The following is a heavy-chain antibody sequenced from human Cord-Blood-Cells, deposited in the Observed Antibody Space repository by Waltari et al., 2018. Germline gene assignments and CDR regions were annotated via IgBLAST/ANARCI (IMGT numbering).Heavy chain of an antibody. V-gene: IGHV1-2*02. D-gene: IGHD2-2*01. CDR3: ARGGLVPAAYYYMDV. Sequence: QVQLVQSGAAVKKPGASVKVSCKASGYTFTGYYMHWVRPAPGQGLEWMGWINPNSGGTNYAQKFQGRVTMTRDTSISTAYMELSRLRSDDTAVYYCARGGLVPAAYYYMDVWGKGTTVTVSS. J-gene: IGHJ6*03. CDR1: GYTFTGYY. CDR2: INPNSGGT.